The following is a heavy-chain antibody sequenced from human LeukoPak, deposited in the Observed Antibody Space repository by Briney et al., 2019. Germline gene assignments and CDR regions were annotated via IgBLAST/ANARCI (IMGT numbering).Heavy chain of an antibody. CDR2: IYYSGST. Sequence: SETLSLTCTVSGGSISSGDYYWRWIRQPPGKGLEWIGYIYYSGSTYYNPSLKSRVTISVDTSKNQFSLKLSSVTAADTAVYYCARAGRYFDWFLDYWGQGTLVTVSS. V-gene: IGHV4-30-4*01. CDR3: ARAGRYFDWFLDY. D-gene: IGHD3-9*01. CDR1: GGSISSGDYY. J-gene: IGHJ4*02.